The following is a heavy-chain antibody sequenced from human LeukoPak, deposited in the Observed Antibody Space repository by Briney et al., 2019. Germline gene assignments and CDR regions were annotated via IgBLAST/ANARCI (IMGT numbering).Heavy chain of an antibody. CDR3: VRRAAVRGMDF. CDR2: IIGSGDST. Sequence: GGSLRLSCTASGFNFDTHTLTWVRQAPGKGLEWVASIIGSGDSTNYGDSVKGRFTISRDNFKRTVHLEMSNLRADDTAMYYCVRRAAVRGMDFWGLGTTVIVSS. D-gene: IGHD1-14*01. CDR1: GFNFDTHT. V-gene: IGHV3-23*01. J-gene: IGHJ6*02.